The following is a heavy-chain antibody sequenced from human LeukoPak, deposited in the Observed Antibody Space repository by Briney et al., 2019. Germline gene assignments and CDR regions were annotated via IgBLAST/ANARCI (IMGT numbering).Heavy chain of an antibody. D-gene: IGHD6-19*01. CDR2: INPSGGST. J-gene: IGHJ3*02. CDR3: ARDPEYSSGWSMRLDHAFDI. CDR1: GCTFTSYY. V-gene: IGHV1-46*01. Sequence: ASVKVSCKASGCTFTSYYMHWVRQAPGQGLEWMGIINPSGGSTSYAQKFQGRVTMTRDMSTSTVYMELSSLRSEDTAVYYCARDPEYSSGWSMRLDHAFDIWGQGTMVTVSS.